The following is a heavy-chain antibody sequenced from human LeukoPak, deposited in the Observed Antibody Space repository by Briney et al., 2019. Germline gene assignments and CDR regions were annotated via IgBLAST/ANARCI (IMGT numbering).Heavy chain of an antibody. V-gene: IGHV1-69*06. Sequence: RASVKVSCKASGGTFSSYAISWVRQAPGQGLEWMGVIIPIFGTANYAQKFQGRVTITADKATSTAYMELSSLRAEDTAVYYCASGSSGWYLFAFDIWGQGTMVTVSS. CDR3: ASGSSGWYLFAFDI. D-gene: IGHD6-19*01. CDR1: GGTFSSYA. J-gene: IGHJ3*02. CDR2: IIPIFGTA.